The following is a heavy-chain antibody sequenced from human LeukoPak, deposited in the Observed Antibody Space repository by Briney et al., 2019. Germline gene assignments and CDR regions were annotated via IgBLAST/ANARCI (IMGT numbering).Heavy chain of an antibody. J-gene: IGHJ4*02. CDR3: AKDWGYYYDSSGYYHFEY. CDR2: ISGSGGIT. V-gene: IGHV3-23*01. Sequence: PSGGSLRLSCAASGFAFSSYAMSWVRQAPGKGLEWVSAISGSGGITYYADSVKGRFTISRDNSKNTLYLQMNSLRGEDTAVYYCAKDWGYYYDSSGYYHFEYWGQGILVTVSS. CDR1: GFAFSSYA. D-gene: IGHD3-22*01.